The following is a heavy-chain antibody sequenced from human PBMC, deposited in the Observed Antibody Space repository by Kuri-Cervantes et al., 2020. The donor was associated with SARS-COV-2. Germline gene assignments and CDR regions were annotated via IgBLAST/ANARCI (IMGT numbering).Heavy chain of an antibody. D-gene: IGHD6-13*01. CDR3: ARDLAAAGMDI. J-gene: IGHJ6*02. V-gene: IGHV3-21*01. CDR2: ISGRSTYI. Sequence: GGSLRLSCAASGFTFSSYAMSWVRQAPGKGLEWVSSISGRSTYIYYADSVKARFTISRDDANNSLYLQINSLRAEDTGVYYCARDLAAAGMDIWGQGTTVTVSS. CDR1: GFTFSSYA.